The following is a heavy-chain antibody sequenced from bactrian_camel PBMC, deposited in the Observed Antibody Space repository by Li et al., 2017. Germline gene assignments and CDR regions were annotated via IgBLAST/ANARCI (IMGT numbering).Heavy chain of an antibody. CDR1: GVTYVR. J-gene: IGHJ4*01. CDR3: ASRLGACPAEGLSTNQVAN. Sequence: HVQLVESGGGSVQAGGSLRLSCAASGVTYVRVGWFRQELGKEREGVACIYSGGSTFYADSVKGRFTISQDSAKNTVYLQMNSLKPEDTAMYYCASRLGACPAEGLSTNQVANWGQGTQVTVS. D-gene: IGHD3*01. V-gene: IGHV3S55*01. CDR2: IYSGGST.